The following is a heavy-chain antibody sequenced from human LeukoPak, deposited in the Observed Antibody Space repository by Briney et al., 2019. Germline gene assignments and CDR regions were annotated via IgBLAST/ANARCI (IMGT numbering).Heavy chain of an antibody. D-gene: IGHD3-10*01. CDR1: GGSISSYY. CDR3: ARLIYYYGSGSYYPYYFDY. J-gene: IGHJ4*02. V-gene: IGHV4-59*01. CDR2: IYYSGST. Sequence: PSETLSLTCIVSGGSISSYYWSWIRQPPGKGLEWIGYIYYSGSTNYNPSLKSRVTISVDTSKNQFSLKLSSVTAADTAVYYCARLIYYYGSGSYYPYYFDYWGQGTLVTVSS.